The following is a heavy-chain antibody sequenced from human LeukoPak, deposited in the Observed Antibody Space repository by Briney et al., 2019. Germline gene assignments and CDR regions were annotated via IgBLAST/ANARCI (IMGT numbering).Heavy chain of an antibody. CDR3: ALPAAIYDAFDI. J-gene: IGHJ3*02. CDR2: IIPILGIA. CDR1: GYTFTSYG. D-gene: IGHD2-2*01. V-gene: IGHV1-69*04. Sequence: EASVKVSCKASGYTFTSYGISWVRQAPGQGLEWMGRIIPILGIANYAQKFQGRVTITADKSTSTAYMELSSLRSEDTAVYYCALPAAIYDAFDIWGQGTMVTVSS.